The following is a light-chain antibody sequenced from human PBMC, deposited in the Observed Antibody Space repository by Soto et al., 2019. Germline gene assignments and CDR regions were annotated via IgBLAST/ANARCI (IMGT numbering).Light chain of an antibody. CDR1: SSNIGSNP. Sequence: QSVLTQPPSASGTPGQRVTISCSGSSSNIGSNPVNWFQQLPGTAPKLLIYSSNQRPSGVPDRFSGSKSGTSASLAISRLQSEDEADYYCAAWDDSLPGHVFGTGTKVTVL. CDR2: SSN. V-gene: IGLV1-44*01. J-gene: IGLJ1*01. CDR3: AAWDDSLPGHV.